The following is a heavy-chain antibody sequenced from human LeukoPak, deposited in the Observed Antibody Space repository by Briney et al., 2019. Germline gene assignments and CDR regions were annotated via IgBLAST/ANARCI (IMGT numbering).Heavy chain of an antibody. CDR1: GYTFTSYA. V-gene: IGHV7-4-1*02. D-gene: IGHD3-22*01. CDR3: ARDDFTGAYYYNSSGYYPNWFDP. CDR2: INTNTGNP. Sequence: GASVKVSCKASGYTFTSYAMNWVRQPPGQGLEWMGWINTNTGNPTYAQGFTGRFVFSLDTSVSTAYLQISSLKAEDTAVYYCARDDFTGAYYYNSSGYYPNWFDPWGQGTLVTVSS. J-gene: IGHJ5*02.